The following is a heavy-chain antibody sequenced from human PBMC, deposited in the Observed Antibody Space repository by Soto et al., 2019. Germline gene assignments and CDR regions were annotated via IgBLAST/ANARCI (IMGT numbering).Heavy chain of an antibody. CDR2: IYNSAPP. J-gene: IGHJ5*02. V-gene: IGHV4-31*03. Sequence: QVQLQESGPGLVKPSQTLSLTCTVSGGSISTGGYYWSWIRQHPGKGLEWIGYIYNSAPPYYNPSLQSRVTISVDTSKNQFSLKLSSVTVADTAVYYCARDPAPWGQGALVTVSS. CDR3: ARDPAP. CDR1: GGSISTGGYY.